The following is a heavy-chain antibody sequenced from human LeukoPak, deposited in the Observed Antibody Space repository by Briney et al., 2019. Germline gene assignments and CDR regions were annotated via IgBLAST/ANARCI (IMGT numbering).Heavy chain of an antibody. V-gene: IGHV4-34*01. CDR2: INHSGST. CDR1: GGSLSGYY. J-gene: IGHJ5*02. D-gene: IGHD1/OR15-1a*01. Sequence: RTSETLSLTCAVYGGSLSGYYWSLIRQPPGKGLEWIGEINHSGSTNYNPSLKSRVTISVDTSKNQFSLKLSSVTAADTAVYYCARHRSGTLYWFDPWGQGTLVTVSS. CDR3: ARHRSGTLYWFDP.